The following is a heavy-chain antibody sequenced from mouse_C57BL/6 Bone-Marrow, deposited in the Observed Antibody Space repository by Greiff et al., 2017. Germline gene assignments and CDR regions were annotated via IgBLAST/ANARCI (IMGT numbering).Heavy chain of an antibody. CDR2: IDPENGDT. D-gene: IGHD1-1*01. J-gene: IGHJ3*01. V-gene: IGHV14-4*01. CDR1: GFNIKDDY. CDR3: TTHDGSSAY. Sequence: VQLQQSGAELVRPGASVTLSCTASGFNIKDDYMHWVKQRPEQGLEWIGWIDPENGDTEYASKFQGKATITADTCSNTAYLQLSSLTSEDTAVYYCTTHDGSSAYWGQGTLVTVSA.